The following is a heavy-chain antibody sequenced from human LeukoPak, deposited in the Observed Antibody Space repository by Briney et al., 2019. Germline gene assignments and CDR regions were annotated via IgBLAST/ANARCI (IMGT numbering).Heavy chain of an antibody. CDR2: IGIDTTTI. CDR1: GFTFTSHT. V-gene: IGHV3-21*01. CDR3: ARDERLVASGSYLPD. J-gene: IGHJ4*02. Sequence: PGGSLRLSCAASGFTFTSHTMNWVRQAPGKGLEWVSSIGIDTTTIYYADSVKGRFTASRDNAKNSLYLQMSSLRVDDTALFYCARDERLVASGSYLPDWGQGTLVTVSS. D-gene: IGHD1-26*01.